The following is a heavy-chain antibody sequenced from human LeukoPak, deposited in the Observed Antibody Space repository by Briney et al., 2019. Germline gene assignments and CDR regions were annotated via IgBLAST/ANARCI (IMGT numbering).Heavy chain of an antibody. V-gene: IGHV4-39*07. J-gene: IGHJ6*03. CDR3: ARGYCSGGSCYSYYYYNYMDV. D-gene: IGHD2-15*01. CDR1: SGSISTSNYY. Sequence: SETLSLTCTVSSGSISTSNYYWGWLRQPPGKGLEWIGSIYYSGSTYYNPSLKSRVTISVDTSKNQFSLKLSSVTAAATAVYYCARGYCSGGSCYSYYYYNYMDVWGKGTTVTVSS. CDR2: IYYSGST.